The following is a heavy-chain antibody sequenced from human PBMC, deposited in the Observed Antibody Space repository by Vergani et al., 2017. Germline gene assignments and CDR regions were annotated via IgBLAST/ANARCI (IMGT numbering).Heavy chain of an antibody. V-gene: IGHV2-5*02. CDR1: GFSLSTSGVG. CDR3: AHRRWSGKTLDY. D-gene: IGHD3-3*01. CDR2: MYWDDDK. Sequence: QITLKESGPTLVKPTQTLTLPCTFSGFSLSTSGVGVGWIRQPPGKALEWLALMYWDDDKRYTPSLKSRLTITKDTSKNQVVLTMTNMDPVDTATYYGAHRRWSGKTLDYWGQGTLVTVAS. J-gene: IGHJ4*02.